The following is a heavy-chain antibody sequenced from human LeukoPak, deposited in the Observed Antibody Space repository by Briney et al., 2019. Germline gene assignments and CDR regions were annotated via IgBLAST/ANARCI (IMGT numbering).Heavy chain of an antibody. CDR2: ISGSGGST. V-gene: IGHV3-23*01. CDR3: AKPPGYYDSGASLFDY. D-gene: IGHD3-22*01. CDR1: GFTFSSYA. J-gene: IGHJ4*02. Sequence: GGSLRLSCAASGFTFSSYAMSWVRQAPGKGLEWVSAISGSGGSTYYADSVKGRFTISRDNSKNTLYLQMNSLRAEDTAVYYCAKPPGYYDSGASLFDYWGQGTLVTVSS.